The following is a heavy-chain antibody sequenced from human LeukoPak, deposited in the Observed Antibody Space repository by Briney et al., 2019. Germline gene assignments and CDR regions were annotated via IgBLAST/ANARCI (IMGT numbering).Heavy chain of an antibody. V-gene: IGHV3-21*01. Sequence: PGGSLRLSCAASGFTFSSYSMNWVRLAPGKGLEWVSSISSSSSYIYYADSVKASFTISRDNDKTSLYLQMNSLRAEDTAVYYCARDDYGGNGKVYWGQGTLVTVSS. D-gene: IGHD4-23*01. CDR3: ARDDYGGNGKVY. CDR1: GFTFSSYS. J-gene: IGHJ4*02. CDR2: ISSSSSYI.